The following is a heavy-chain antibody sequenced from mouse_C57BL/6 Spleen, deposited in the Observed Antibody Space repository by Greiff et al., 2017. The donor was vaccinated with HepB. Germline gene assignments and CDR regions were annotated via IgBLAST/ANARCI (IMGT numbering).Heavy chain of an antibody. CDR1: GFTFTDYY. J-gene: IGHJ4*01. CDR3: ARSPCMDY. CDR2: IRNKANGYTT. Sequence: EVKLMESGGGLVQPGGSLSLSCAASGFTFTDYYMSWVRQPPGKALEWLGFIRNKANGYTTEYSASVKGRFTISRDNSQSILYLQMNALRAEDSATYYCARSPCMDYWGQGTSVTVSS. V-gene: IGHV7-3*01.